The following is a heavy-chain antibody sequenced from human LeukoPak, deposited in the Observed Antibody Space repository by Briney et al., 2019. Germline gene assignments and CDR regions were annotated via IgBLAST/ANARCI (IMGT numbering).Heavy chain of an antibody. Sequence: SETLSLTCTVSGGSISSSSYYWGCIRQPPGKGLEWIGSIYYNGSTYYNPSLKSRVTISVDTSKNQFSLKLSSVTAADTAVYYCASLGYCSGGYCYSPIDYWGQGTLVTVSS. D-gene: IGHD2-15*01. V-gene: IGHV4-39*01. CDR2: IYYNGST. CDR1: GGSISSSSYY. J-gene: IGHJ4*02. CDR3: ASLGYCSGGYCYSPIDY.